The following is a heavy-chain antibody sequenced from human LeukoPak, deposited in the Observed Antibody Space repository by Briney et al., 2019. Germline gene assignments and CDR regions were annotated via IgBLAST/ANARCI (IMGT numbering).Heavy chain of an antibody. CDR1: GFTFSSYA. CDR3: AKDLRRYSAGLGMDV. D-gene: IGHD3-9*01. V-gene: IGHV3-23*01. CDR2: ISGSGGST. Sequence: GGSLRLSCAACGFTFSSYAMSWDRQAPGKGLEWVSAISGSGGSTYYADSVKGRFTISRDNSKNTLYLQMNSLRAEDTAVYYCAKDLRRYSAGLGMDVWGKGTTVTVSS. J-gene: IGHJ6*04.